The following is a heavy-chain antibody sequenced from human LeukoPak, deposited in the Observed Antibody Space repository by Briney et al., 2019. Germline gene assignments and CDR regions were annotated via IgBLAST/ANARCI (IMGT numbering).Heavy chain of an antibody. CDR1: GYTFTGYY. V-gene: IGHV1-2*06. J-gene: IGHJ4*02. CDR3: ARDQSAGGGDCYPFDY. CDR2: INPNSGGT. D-gene: IGHD2-21*02. Sequence: ASVKVSCKASGYTFTGYYMHWVRQAPGQGLEWMGRINPNSGGTNYAQKFQGRVTMTRDTSISTAYMELSRLRSDDAAVYYCARDQSAGGGDCYPFDYWGQGTLVTVSS.